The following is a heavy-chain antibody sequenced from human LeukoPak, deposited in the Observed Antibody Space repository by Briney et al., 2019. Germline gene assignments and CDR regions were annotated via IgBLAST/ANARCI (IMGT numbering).Heavy chain of an antibody. Sequence: ASVKVSCKASGYTFTSYGISWVRQAPGQGLEWMGWISAYNGNTNYAQKLQGRVTMTTDTSTSTAYMELRSLRSDDTAVYYCARDNYCSGGSCYIPYYYYYMDVWGKGTTVTVSS. CDR1: GYTFTSYG. D-gene: IGHD2-15*01. CDR2: ISAYNGNT. CDR3: ARDNYCSGGSCYIPYYYYYMDV. V-gene: IGHV1-18*01. J-gene: IGHJ6*03.